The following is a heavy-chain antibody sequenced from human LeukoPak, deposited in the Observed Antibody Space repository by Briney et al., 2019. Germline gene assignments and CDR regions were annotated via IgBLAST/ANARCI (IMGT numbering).Heavy chain of an antibody. J-gene: IGHJ4*02. Sequence: GGSLRLSCAASGFTFSNYNMNWVRQAPGKGLEWVSYISSGSSAIYYADSVKGRFTISRDNAKNSLYLQMNSLRDGDTPVYYCARDVLDYWGQGTLVTVSS. V-gene: IGHV3-48*02. CDR1: GFTFSNYN. CDR2: ISSGSSAI. CDR3: ARDVLDY.